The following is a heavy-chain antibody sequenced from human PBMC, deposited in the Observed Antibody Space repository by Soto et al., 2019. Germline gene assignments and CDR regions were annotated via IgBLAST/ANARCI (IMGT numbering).Heavy chain of an antibody. CDR1: GYTLTSYG. CDR2: INAYNGNT. J-gene: IGHJ6*02. V-gene: IGHV1-18*01. D-gene: IGHD4-17*01. CDR3: ARYALRYYYGMDV. Sequence: ASVKVSCKASGYTLTSYGISWVRQAPGQRLEWMGWINAYNGNTKYAQKFQGRVTITRDTSASTAYMELSSLRSEDTAVYYCARYALRYYYGMDVWGQGTTVTVSS.